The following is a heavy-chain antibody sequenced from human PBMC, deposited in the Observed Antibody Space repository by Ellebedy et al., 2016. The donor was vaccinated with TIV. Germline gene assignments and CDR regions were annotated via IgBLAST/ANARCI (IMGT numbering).Heavy chain of an antibody. J-gene: IGHJ6*03. V-gene: IGHV3-13*01. CDR2: IGLSDDT. Sequence: GGSLRLXXAASGFTFSTYDMHWVRQVTGKGLEWVSVIGLSDDTYYSGSVKGRFTISREDAKNSLYLQMNSLRAGDTAVYYCARGLYYMDVWGKGTTVTVSS. CDR3: ARGLYYMDV. CDR1: GFTFSTYD.